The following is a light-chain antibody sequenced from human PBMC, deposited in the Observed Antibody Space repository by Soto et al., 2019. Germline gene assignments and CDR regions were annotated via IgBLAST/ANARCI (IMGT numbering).Light chain of an antibody. Sequence: ETVLKKSPATVYLSPKEIATLSFGASRSISTYLAWYQQKPGQAPRLLIYDASNRATGIPDRFSGSGSGTDFTLTSSRLEPEDFAVYYCQQYGSSTWTFGQGTKVDI. V-gene: IGKV3D-20*01. CDR2: DAS. CDR3: QQYGSSTWT. J-gene: IGKJ1*01. CDR1: RSISTY.